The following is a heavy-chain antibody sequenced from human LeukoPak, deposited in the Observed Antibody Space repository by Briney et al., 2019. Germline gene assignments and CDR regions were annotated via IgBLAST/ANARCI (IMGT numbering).Heavy chain of an antibody. CDR3: AKDESYGDYFGGVLYYMDV. V-gene: IGHV3-9*01. D-gene: IGHD4-17*01. CDR1: GFTFDDYA. Sequence: PGGSLRLSCASSGFTFDDYAMHWVRQAPGKGLEWVSGISWNSGSIGYADSVKGRFTISRDNAKNSLYLQMNSLRAEDTALYYCAKDESYGDYFGGVLYYMDVWGKGTTVTISS. J-gene: IGHJ6*03. CDR2: ISWNSGSI.